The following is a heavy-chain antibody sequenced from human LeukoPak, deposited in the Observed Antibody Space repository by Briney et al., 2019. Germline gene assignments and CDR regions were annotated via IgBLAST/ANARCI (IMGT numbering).Heavy chain of an antibody. Sequence: GGSLRLSCAASGFTLRTYWMSWVRQAPGKGLEWVANIKEDGSEYYFDDSFKGRFAISRDNAKNLLYLQMNGLRVEDTAIYYCARDRFGVVAEEWGQGTLVIVSS. V-gene: IGHV3-7*03. CDR2: IKEDGSEY. J-gene: IGHJ4*02. CDR3: ARDRFGVVAEE. D-gene: IGHD3-22*01. CDR1: GFTLRTYW.